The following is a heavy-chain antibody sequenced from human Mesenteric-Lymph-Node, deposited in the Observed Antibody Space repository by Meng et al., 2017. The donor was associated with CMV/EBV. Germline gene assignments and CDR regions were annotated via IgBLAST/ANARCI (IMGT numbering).Heavy chain of an antibody. D-gene: IGHD5-24*01. CDR3: ARLEEMATFY. V-gene: IGHV3-30*02. Sequence: GESLKISCGASGFTFSGYGIHWVRQAPGKGLEWVAFIRYDGRKEDYADSVKGRFTISRDNSKNTLYLQMNSLRAEDTAVYYCARLEEMATFYWGQGTLVTVSS. CDR2: IRYDGRKE. J-gene: IGHJ4*02. CDR1: GFTFSGYG.